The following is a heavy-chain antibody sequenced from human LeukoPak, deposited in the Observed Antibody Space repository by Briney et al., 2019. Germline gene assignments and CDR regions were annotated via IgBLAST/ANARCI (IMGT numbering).Heavy chain of an antibody. CDR2: INHSGST. CDR3: ERGGTGLERRIVEY. D-gene: IGHD1-1*01. V-gene: IGHV4-34*01. Sequence: SETLSLTCAVYGGSFSGYYWSWIRQPPGKGLEWIGEINHSGSTNYYPYPKSRGTITVETYKNQTPLKLSSVTATDTAVDYCERGGTGLERRIVEYWGQSTLVTVSS. CDR1: GGSFSGYY. J-gene: IGHJ4*02.